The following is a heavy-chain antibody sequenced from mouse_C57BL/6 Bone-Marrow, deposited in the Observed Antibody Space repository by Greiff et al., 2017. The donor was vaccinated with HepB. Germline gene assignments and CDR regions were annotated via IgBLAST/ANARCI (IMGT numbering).Heavy chain of an antibody. Sequence: EVQLQQSGPELVKPGASVKMSCKASGYTFTDYNMHWVKQSHGKSLEWIGYINPNNGGTSYNQKFKGKATLTVNNSSSTAYMELRSLTSEDSAVYHCARPNLSNDYAMDYWGQGTSVTVSS. CDR1: GYTFTDYN. J-gene: IGHJ4*01. CDR3: ARPNLSNDYAMDY. D-gene: IGHD2-5*01. V-gene: IGHV1-22*01. CDR2: INPNNGGT.